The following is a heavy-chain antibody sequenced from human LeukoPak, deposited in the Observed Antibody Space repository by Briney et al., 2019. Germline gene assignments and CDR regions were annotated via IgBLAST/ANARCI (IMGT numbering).Heavy chain of an antibody. D-gene: IGHD6-19*01. Sequence: PGGSLRLSSAASLVTLSVDVMSCRRPPPGKGLEWGSPINANIGTTSYAASVRGRFTISRDNSKNTLYLQVNTLRADDTATYYCAKPVSGGLAVTADWFHPWGQGTLVVVSS. CDR3: AKPVSGGLAVTADWFHP. V-gene: IGHV3-23*01. CDR2: INANIGTT. J-gene: IGHJ5*01. CDR1: LVTLSVDV.